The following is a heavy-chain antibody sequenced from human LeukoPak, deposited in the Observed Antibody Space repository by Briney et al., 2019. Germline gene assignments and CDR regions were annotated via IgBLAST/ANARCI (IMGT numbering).Heavy chain of an antibody. V-gene: IGHV4-34*01. D-gene: IGHD2-8*01. J-gene: IGHJ6*03. CDR3: ARVGYCTNGVCYRPYYYYYYMDV. CDR2: INHSGST. CDR1: GGSFSGYY. Sequence: SETLSLTCAVYGGSFSGYYWSWIRQPPGKGLEWIGEINHSGSTNYNPSLKSQVTISVDTSKNQFSLKLSSVTAADTAVYYCARVGYCTNGVCYRPYYYYYYMDVWGKGTTVTVSS.